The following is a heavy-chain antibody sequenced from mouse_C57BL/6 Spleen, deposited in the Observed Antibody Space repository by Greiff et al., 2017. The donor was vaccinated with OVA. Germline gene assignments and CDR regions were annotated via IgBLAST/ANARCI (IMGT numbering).Heavy chain of an antibody. Sequence: QVQLKQPGAELVKPGASVKLSCKASGYTFTSYWMHWVKQRPGQGLEWIGMIHPNSGSTNYNEKFKSKATLTVDKSSSTAYMQLSSLTSEDSAVYYCARCPAIITTAVAGVWYFDVWGTGTTVTVSS. D-gene: IGHD1-1*01. V-gene: IGHV1-64*01. CDR3: ARCPAIITTAVAGVWYFDV. CDR2: IHPNSGST. J-gene: IGHJ1*03. CDR1: GYTFTSYW.